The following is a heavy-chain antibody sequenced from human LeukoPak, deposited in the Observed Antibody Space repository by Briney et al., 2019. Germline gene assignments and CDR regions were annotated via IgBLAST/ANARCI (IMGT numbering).Heavy chain of an antibody. V-gene: IGHV3-21*01. CDR1: GPTFSSYS. D-gene: IGHD3-16*01. CDR3: VTSVETRNDY. Sequence: PGRSLRLSSAASGPTFSSYSTNWVRHAPGNGLEWVSSISSRSSYIYYTDSVKGRSTLSRDNAKNSLYLQMNSLRAEDRAVYYCVTSVETRNDYWGQGALVTVSS. J-gene: IGHJ4*02. CDR2: ISSRSSYI.